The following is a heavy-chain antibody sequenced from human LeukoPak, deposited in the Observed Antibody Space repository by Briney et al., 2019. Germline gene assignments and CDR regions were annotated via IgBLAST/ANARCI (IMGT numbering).Heavy chain of an antibody. Sequence: ETLSLTCTVSGGSISSSSYYWGWVRQTPGKGLEWVSAITGGGGGTDYADSVRGRFTISRDNSKNTLYLQMTSLRVEDTAIYYCAKAESTVTTYYWGQGTLVTVSS. D-gene: IGHD4-17*01. CDR1: GGSISSSSYY. CDR2: ITGGGGGT. CDR3: AKAESTVTTYY. J-gene: IGHJ4*02. V-gene: IGHV3-23*01.